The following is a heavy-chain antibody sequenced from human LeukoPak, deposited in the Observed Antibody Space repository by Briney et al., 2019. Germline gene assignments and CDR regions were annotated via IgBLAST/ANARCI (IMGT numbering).Heavy chain of an antibody. V-gene: IGHV3-23*01. CDR2: ISGSGGST. Sequence: GGSLRLSCAASGFTFSSYAMSWVRQIPGKGLEWVSAISGSGGSTYYADSVKGRFSIARDNSKNTLYLQQNSLRAEDTAVYYCAKEKVGYCSSTSCFDGYDYWGQGTLVTVSS. D-gene: IGHD2-2*01. CDR3: AKEKVGYCSSTSCFDGYDY. CDR1: GFTFSSYA. J-gene: IGHJ4*02.